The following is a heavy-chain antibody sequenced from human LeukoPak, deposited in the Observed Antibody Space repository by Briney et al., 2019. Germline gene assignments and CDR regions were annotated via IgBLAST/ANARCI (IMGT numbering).Heavy chain of an antibody. V-gene: IGHV3-30*02. J-gene: IGHJ4*02. CDR3: AKEGYYYDSSGYYTGGYFDY. D-gene: IGHD3-22*01. Sequence: PGGSLRLSCAASGFTFSNYGVHWVRQAPGKGLEWVSFIRFDGSNKYYADSVKGRFTISRDSSKNTLYLQMNSLRAEDTAVYYCAKEGYYYDSSGYYTGGYFDYWGQGTLVTVSS. CDR2: IRFDGSNK. CDR1: GFTFSNYG.